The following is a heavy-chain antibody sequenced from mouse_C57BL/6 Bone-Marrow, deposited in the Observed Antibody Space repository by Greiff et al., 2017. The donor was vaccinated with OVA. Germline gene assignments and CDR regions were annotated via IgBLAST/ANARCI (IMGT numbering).Heavy chain of an antibody. J-gene: IGHJ4*01. CDR2: IRNKANGYTT. V-gene: IGHV7-3*01. CDR1: GFTFTDYY. CDR3: ARYGSYDAMDY. D-gene: IGHD1-1*01. Sequence: EVKVVESGGGLVQPGGSLSLSCAASGFTFTDYYMSWVRQPPGKALEWLGFIRNKANGYTTEYSASVKGRFTISRDNSQSILYLQMNALRAEDSATYYCARYGSYDAMDYWGQGTSVTVSS.